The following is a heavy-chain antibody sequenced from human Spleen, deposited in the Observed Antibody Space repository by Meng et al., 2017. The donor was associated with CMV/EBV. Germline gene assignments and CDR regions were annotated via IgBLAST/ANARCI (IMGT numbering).Heavy chain of an antibody. J-gene: IGHJ5*02. Sequence: TSVVGVGVNRQYPGKALKWLALIYWNDDKRYSPSLKTRLTLTKDTSKNQVVLTMTNMDPVDTATYYCAHRVRYFDTSGYYFGKWFDPWGQGALVTVSS. D-gene: IGHD3-22*01. CDR2: IYWNDDK. CDR1: TSVVG. V-gene: IGHV2-5*01. CDR3: AHRVRYFDTSGYYFGKWFDP.